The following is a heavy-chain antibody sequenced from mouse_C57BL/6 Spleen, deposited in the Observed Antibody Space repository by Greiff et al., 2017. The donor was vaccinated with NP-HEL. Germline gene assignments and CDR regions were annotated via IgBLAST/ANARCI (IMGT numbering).Heavy chain of an antibody. CDR3: ARVYYYGSSSFAY. CDR2: ISSGGSYT. Sequence: EVHLVESGGDLVKPGGSLKLSCAASGFTFSSYGMSWVRQTPDKRLEWVATISSGGSYTYYPDSVKGRFTISRDNAKNTLYLQMSSLKSEDTAMYYCARVYYYGSSSFAYWGQGTLVTVSA. J-gene: IGHJ3*01. D-gene: IGHD1-1*01. CDR1: GFTFSSYG. V-gene: IGHV5-6*01.